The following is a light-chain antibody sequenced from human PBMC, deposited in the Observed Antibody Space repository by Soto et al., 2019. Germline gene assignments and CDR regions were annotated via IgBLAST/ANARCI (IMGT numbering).Light chain of an antibody. CDR3: QQYNNWPPYT. Sequence: EIVMTQSPATLSVSPGERATLSCRASQSISSDLAWYQLKPGQAPRLLIYGASTRATGIAARFSGSGSGTEFTLTISSLQSEDFAVYYCQQYNNWPPYTFGQGTKLEI. CDR2: GAS. V-gene: IGKV3-15*01. J-gene: IGKJ2*01. CDR1: QSISSD.